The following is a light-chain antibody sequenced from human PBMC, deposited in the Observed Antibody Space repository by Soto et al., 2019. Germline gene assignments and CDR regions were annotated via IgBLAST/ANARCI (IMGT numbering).Light chain of an antibody. V-gene: IGKV4-1*01. J-gene: IGKJ2*01. CDR3: QQYESTPPT. Sequence: DIVMTQSPDSLAVSLGERATINCKFSQSVLYSSNNKNYLAWYQQRPGQPPKLLIYWASTRESGVPDRFSGSGTGTDFTHTITSLQAEDVAVFYCQQYESTPPTFGQGTKLEIK. CDR1: QSVLYSSNNKNY. CDR2: WAS.